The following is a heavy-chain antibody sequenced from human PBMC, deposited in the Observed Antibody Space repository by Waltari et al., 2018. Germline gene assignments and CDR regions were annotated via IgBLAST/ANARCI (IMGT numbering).Heavy chain of an antibody. CDR1: GFPLSTYW. Sequence: EVQLVESGGGLVQPGGSLSLSCAASGFPLSTYWMHWVGQAQGKGLVWVSRINSDGSSTSYADSVKGRFTISRDNAKNTLYLQMNSLRAEDTAVYYCARDLAPTVTFPGWFDPWGQGTLVTVSS. CDR3: ARDLAPTVTFPGWFDP. CDR2: INSDGSST. J-gene: IGHJ5*02. D-gene: IGHD4-4*01. V-gene: IGHV3-74*01.